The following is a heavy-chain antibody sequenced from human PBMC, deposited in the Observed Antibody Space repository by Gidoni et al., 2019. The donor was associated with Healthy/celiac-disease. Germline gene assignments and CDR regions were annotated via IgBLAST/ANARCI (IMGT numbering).Heavy chain of an antibody. CDR3: AREFEASAMIVGVGIPSWAFDI. CDR1: GYTFTGYY. Sequence: QVQLVQSGAEVKKPGASVKVSCTASGYTFTGYYMQWVRQAPGQGLEWMGWINPNSGGTNYAQKFQGRVTMTRDTSISTAYMELSRLRSDDTAVYYCAREFEASAMIVGVGIPSWAFDIWGQGTMVTVSS. D-gene: IGHD3-22*01. J-gene: IGHJ3*02. CDR2: INPNSGGT. V-gene: IGHV1-2*02.